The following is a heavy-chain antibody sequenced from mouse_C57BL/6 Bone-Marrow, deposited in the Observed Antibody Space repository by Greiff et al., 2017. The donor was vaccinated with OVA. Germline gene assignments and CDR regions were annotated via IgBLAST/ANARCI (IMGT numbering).Heavy chain of an antibody. Sequence: EVKLVESGGGLVKPGGSLKLSCAASGFTFSSYTMSWVRQTPEQRLEWVATISGGGGNTYYPDSVKGRFTISGDNAKNTLYLQLSSLRSEDTAVYYCARWDGYNAWFDYWGQGTTLTVSS. CDR3: ARWDGYNAWFDY. J-gene: IGHJ2*01. V-gene: IGHV5-9*04. CDR1: GFTFSSYT. CDR2: ISGGGGNT. D-gene: IGHD2-3*01.